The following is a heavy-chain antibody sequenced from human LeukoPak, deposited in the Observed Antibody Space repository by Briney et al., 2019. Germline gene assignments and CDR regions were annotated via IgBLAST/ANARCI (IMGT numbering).Heavy chain of an antibody. CDR2: IYNSGSN. Sequence: SETLSLTCTASGSSISSYYRSWIRQPAGKGLEWIGRIYNSGSNTYNPSLKNRVTMSVATYKNQFSLKLSSVTAADTAVYYCARDSGITGEVKFDPWGQGTLVTVSS. CDR3: ARDSGITGEVKFDP. D-gene: IGHD3-10*01. V-gene: IGHV4-4*07. CDR1: GSSISSYY. J-gene: IGHJ5*02.